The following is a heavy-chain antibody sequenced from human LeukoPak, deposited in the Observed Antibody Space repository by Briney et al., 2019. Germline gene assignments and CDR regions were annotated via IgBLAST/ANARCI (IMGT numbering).Heavy chain of an antibody. J-gene: IGHJ4*02. CDR2: INAGNGNT. CDR1: GYTFTSYA. D-gene: IGHD3-10*01. CDR3: ARDRGLLWFGELFR. V-gene: IGHV1-3*01. Sequence: ASVKVSCKASGYTFTSYAMHWVRQAPGQRLEWMGWINAGNGNTKYSQKFQGRVTITRDTSASTAYMELSSLRSEDTAVYYCARDRGLLWFGELFRWGQGTLVTVSS.